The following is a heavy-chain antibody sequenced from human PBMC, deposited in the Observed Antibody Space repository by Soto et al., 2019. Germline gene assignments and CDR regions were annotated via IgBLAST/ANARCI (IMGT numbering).Heavy chain of an antibody. Sequence: QVQLQESGPGLVKPSQTLSLTCSVSGGSIRSDGTYWSWIRQHPGKGLEWIGYIYYSGSTYYNPSLKRRVTISVYTSKKQFSLKLRSVTAADTAVYYCAGGPVVFKDVWGQGTTVTVSS. J-gene: IGHJ6*02. CDR3: AGGPVVFKDV. CDR1: GGSIRSDGTY. CDR2: IYYSGST. V-gene: IGHV4-31*03. D-gene: IGHD2-21*01.